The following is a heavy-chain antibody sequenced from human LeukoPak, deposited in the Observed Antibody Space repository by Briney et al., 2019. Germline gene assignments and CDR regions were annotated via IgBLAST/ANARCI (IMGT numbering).Heavy chain of an antibody. CDR2: ISGSGGST. V-gene: IGHV3-23*01. J-gene: IGHJ4*02. CDR1: GFTFSSYA. Sequence: PGGSLRLSCAASGFTFSSYAMSWVRQAPGKGLEWVSAISGSGGSTYYADSVKGRFTISRDNSKNTLYLQMNSLRAEDTAVYYCAKDRIYRWGSSTSLRRVIDYWGQGTLVTVSS. CDR3: AKDRIYRWGSSTSLRRVIDY. D-gene: IGHD2-2*01.